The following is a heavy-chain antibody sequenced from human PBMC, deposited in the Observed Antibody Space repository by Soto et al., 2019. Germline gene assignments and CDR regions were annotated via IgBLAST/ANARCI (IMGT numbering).Heavy chain of an antibody. J-gene: IGHJ4*02. Sequence: HEHLVQSGAEVKRPGASLKVSCKASGYSFTGYYIHWVGQAPGQGLEWMGWINPDSGATNYAQNFQVRVTLTSETSISTASMDLTSLTSDDTAVYYCARGDYGTGGYPFPYFDYWGQGTLVIVSS. CDR2: INPDSGAT. CDR1: GYSFTGYY. V-gene: IGHV1-2*02. CDR3: ARGDYGTGGYPFPYFDY. D-gene: IGHD2-8*02.